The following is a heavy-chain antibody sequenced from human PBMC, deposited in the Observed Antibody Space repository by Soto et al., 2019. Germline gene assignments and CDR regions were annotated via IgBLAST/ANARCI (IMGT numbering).Heavy chain of an antibody. D-gene: IGHD5-18*01. J-gene: IGHJ6*02. CDR2: IYDSGST. CDR1: AGSISSGDYY. CDR3: ARAGTASYGMDV. V-gene: IGHV4-30-4*01. Sequence: QVQLQESGPGLVKPSQTLSLTCTVSAGSISSGDYYWSWIRQPPGKGLEWSGYIYDSGSTYYNPSLKSRVTISVDTSKNQFSLKLSSVTAADPAVYYCARAGTASYGMDVWGQGTTVTVSS.